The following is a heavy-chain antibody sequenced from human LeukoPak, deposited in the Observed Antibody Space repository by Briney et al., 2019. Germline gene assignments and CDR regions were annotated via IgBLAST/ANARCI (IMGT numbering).Heavy chain of an antibody. CDR3: ARRIGYYDFWSGQYYYYYMDV. V-gene: IGHV4-59*08. CDR2: IYYSGST. CDR1: GGSISSYY. D-gene: IGHD3-3*01. J-gene: IGHJ6*03. Sequence: SETLSLTCTVSGGSISSYYWSWIRQPPGKGLEWIGYIYYSGSTNYNPSLKSRVTISVDTSKNQFSLKLSSVTAADTAVYYCARRIGYYDFWSGQYYYYYMDVWGKGTTVTVSS.